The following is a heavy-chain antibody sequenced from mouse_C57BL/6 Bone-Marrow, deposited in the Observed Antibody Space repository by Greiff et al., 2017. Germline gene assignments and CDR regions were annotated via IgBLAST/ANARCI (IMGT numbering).Heavy chain of an antibody. Sequence: EVQRVESGEGLVKPGGSLKLSCAASGFTFSSYAMSWVRQTPEKRLEWVAYISSGGDYIYYADTVKGRFTISRDNARNTLYLQMSSLKSEDTAMYYCTRDYYGSSMDYWGQGTSVTVSS. CDR3: TRDYYGSSMDY. D-gene: IGHD1-1*01. CDR2: ISSGGDYI. CDR1: GFTFSSYA. V-gene: IGHV5-9-1*02. J-gene: IGHJ4*01.